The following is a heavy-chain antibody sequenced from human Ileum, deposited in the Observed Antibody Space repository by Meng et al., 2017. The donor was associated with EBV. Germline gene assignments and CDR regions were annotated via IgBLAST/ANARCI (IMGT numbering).Heavy chain of an antibody. CDR2: FYEGTT. J-gene: IGHJ4*02. V-gene: IGHV4-59*01. CDR1: GVSISGNY. CDR3: AKGGQWDPLDS. Sequence: QVHRQESGPGLVKPSGTLSITCDVSGVSISGNYWSWIRQSPVKGLEWIGFFYEGTTNYNPSLKSRVTIAAGPANNQISLRLSSVTSADTAVYYCAKGGQWDPLDSWGRGILVTVSS. D-gene: IGHD1-26*01.